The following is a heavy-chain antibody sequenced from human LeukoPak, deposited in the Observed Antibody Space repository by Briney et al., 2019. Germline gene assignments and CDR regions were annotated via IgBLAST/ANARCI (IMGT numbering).Heavy chain of an antibody. D-gene: IGHD3-22*01. CDR3: ARVDDSSGHYDAFDI. Sequence: GASVKVSCKASGYTFTDYYMHWVRQAPGQGLEWMGWINPNSGGTNYARKFQGRVTMTRDTSISTAYMELRSDDTAVYYCARVDDSSGHYDAFDIWGQGTMVTVSS. CDR1: GYTFTDYY. CDR2: INPNSGGT. V-gene: IGHV1-2*02. J-gene: IGHJ3*02.